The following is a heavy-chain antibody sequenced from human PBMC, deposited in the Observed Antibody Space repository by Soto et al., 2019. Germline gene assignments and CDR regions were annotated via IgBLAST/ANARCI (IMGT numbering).Heavy chain of an antibody. CDR2: ISTYTGNT. D-gene: IGHD3-16*01. CDR1: GYIFVNYG. Sequence: VQLVQSGDEVKKPGASVKVSCKASGYIFVNYGIAWVRQAPGQGLEWMGLISTYTGNTHSASKVQGRLTMTTDTSTSTAYMARGSLTSDDTAVYYCAMVDNYVTPTPQDVCGQGTTVTVSS. J-gene: IGHJ6*02. V-gene: IGHV1-18*01. CDR3: AMVDNYVTPTPQDV.